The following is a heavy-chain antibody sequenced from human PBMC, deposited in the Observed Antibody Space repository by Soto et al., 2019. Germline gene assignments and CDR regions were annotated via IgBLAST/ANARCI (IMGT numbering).Heavy chain of an antibody. CDR3: ARAPYYYDSSGYLDDAFDI. V-gene: IGHV1-69*02. J-gene: IGHJ3*02. Sequence: ASVKVSCKASGGTFSSYTISWVRQAPGQGLEWMGRIIPILGIANYAQKFQGRVTITADKSTSTAYMELSSLRSEDTAVYYCARAPYYYDSSGYLDDAFDIWGQGTMVTVSS. D-gene: IGHD3-22*01. CDR1: GGTFSSYT. CDR2: IIPILGIA.